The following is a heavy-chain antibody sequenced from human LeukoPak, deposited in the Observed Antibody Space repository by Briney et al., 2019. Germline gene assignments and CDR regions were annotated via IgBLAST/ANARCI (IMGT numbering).Heavy chain of an antibody. CDR3: ARVSPNTVTTLQYFDY. V-gene: IGHV3-30*03. D-gene: IGHD4-17*01. J-gene: IGHJ4*02. CDR2: ISYDGSNK. Sequence: GGSLRLSCAASGFSFSSYGMHWVRQAPGKGLEWVAVISYDGSNKYYADSVKGRFTISRDNSKNSLYLQMNSLRAEDTAVYYCARVSPNTVTTLQYFDYWGQGTLVTVSS. CDR1: GFSFSSYG.